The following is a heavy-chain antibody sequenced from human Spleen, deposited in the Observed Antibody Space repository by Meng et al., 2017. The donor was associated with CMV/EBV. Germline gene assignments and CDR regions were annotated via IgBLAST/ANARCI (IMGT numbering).Heavy chain of an antibody. CDR2: ISFDGSDK. CDR3: ARDGGATVTTMDAFDI. Sequence: GESLKISCAASGFTVSSNYMSWVRQATGKGLEWVAIISFDGSDKYYADSVKGRFTISRDNSKNTVYLQMNNLRGEDTGVYYCARDGGATVTTMDAFDIWGPGTMVTVSS. D-gene: IGHD3-16*01. J-gene: IGHJ3*02. V-gene: IGHV3-30*03. CDR1: GFTVSSNY.